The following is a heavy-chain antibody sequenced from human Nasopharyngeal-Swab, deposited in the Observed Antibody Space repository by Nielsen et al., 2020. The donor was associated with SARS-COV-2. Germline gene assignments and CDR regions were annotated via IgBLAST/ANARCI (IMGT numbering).Heavy chain of an antibody. CDR2: VINHGNP. D-gene: IGHD7-27*01. CDR3: SRQRPHSTGDKKGFDF. Sequence: SETLSLTCIVSGDSITSSSYSWGWIRQPPGKGLEYIGSVINHGNPDYNPSLKSRVAMSVDTSKNQFSLNLNSVTAADAAVYFCSRQRPHSTGDKKGFDFWGQGTLVTVSS. J-gene: IGHJ4*02. CDR1: GDSITSSSYS. V-gene: IGHV4-39*01.